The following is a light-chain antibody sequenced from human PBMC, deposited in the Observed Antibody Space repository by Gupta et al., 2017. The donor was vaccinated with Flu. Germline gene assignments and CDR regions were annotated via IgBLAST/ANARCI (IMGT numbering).Light chain of an antibody. CDR3: EAWDDSRSGQVV. V-gene: IGLV1-47*01. CDR2: RND. CDR1: SSNIGSNY. Sequence: QSVLSQQSSASGTPGQRVTISCSGSSSNIGSNYVYWYQQLPETAPNLLIYRNDQRPSGAPARFSGSQSGTSAALAISGLRSEEEADYYCEAWDDSRSGQVVFGGGTKLTVL. J-gene: IGLJ2*01.